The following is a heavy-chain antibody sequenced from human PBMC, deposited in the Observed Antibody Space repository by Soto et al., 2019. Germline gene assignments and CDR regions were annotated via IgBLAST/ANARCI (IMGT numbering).Heavy chain of an antibody. Sequence: QVQLQESGPGLVKPSETLSLTCTVSGGSVSTRSYHWTWIRQPPGKGLEWIGYISDTGTTNYNPSLKSRVTISVDTSKNQFSLRLSSVTPEDTARYYCAKLVAVAGTDDWFDPWGQGTLVTVSS. D-gene: IGHD6-19*01. V-gene: IGHV4-61*01. J-gene: IGHJ5*02. CDR3: AKLVAVAGTDDWFDP. CDR2: ISDTGTT. CDR1: GGSVSTRSYH.